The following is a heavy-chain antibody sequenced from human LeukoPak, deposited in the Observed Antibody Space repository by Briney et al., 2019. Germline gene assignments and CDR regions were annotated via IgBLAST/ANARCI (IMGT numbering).Heavy chain of an antibody. Sequence: ASVNVSCKASGYSFTSYYIHWVRQAPGQGLEWMGWINPNSGGTKYAQTFQGRVTLTRDTSVTTAYMELSSLRSDDTAVYYCAKARRISPAGTDWLDPWGQRTLVTVSS. CDR1: GYSFTSYY. CDR2: INPNSGGT. CDR3: AKARRISPAGTDWLDP. D-gene: IGHD6-13*01. V-gene: IGHV1-2*02. J-gene: IGHJ5*02.